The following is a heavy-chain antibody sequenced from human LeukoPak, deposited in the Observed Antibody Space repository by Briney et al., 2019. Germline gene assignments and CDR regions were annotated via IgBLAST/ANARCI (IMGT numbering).Heavy chain of an antibody. V-gene: IGHV3-15*01. CDR1: GLTFRDAW. J-gene: IGHJ4*02. CDR3: TKDVPFTGGGAIAY. CDR2: IKSKVNGGTS. Sequence: GGSLRLSCVASGLTFRDAWMTWVRQAPGKGPEWVGHIKSKVNGGTSDYAAPVKGRFTISRDDSRNTLYLQMDSLKTDDTAVYYCTKDVPFTGGGAIAYWGQGTLVTVSS. D-gene: IGHD3-16*01.